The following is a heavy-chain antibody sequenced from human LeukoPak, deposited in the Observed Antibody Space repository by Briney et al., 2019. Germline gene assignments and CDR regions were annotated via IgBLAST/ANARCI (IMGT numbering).Heavy chain of an antibody. J-gene: IGHJ4*02. D-gene: IGHD4-17*01. CDR3: ARGFTVTTLYYFDY. CDR1: GGSISSYY. V-gene: IGHV4-59*12. CDR2: IYYSGST. Sequence: SETLSLTCTVSGGSISSYYWSWIRQPPGKGLEWIGYIYYSGSTNYNPSLKSRVTISVDTSKNQSSLKLSSVTAADTAVYYCARGFTVTTLYYFDYWGQGTLVTVSS.